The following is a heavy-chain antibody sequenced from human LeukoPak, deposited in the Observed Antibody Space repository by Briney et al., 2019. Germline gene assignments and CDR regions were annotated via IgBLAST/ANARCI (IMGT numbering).Heavy chain of an antibody. CDR3: ARDVGEYCSSTNCYASHY. Sequence: ASVKVSCKASGYTFTGYYIHWVRQAPGQGLEWMGWINPHSGGTNYAQKFQGGVTMIRDTSITTAYMELSSLRSADTAVYYCARDVGEYCSSTNCYASHYWGQGTLITDSS. D-gene: IGHD2-2*01. CDR1: GYTFTGYY. J-gene: IGHJ4*02. V-gene: IGHV1-2*02. CDR2: INPHSGGT.